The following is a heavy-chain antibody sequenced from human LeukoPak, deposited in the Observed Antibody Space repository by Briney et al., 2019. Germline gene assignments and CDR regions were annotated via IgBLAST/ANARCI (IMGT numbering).Heavy chain of an antibody. D-gene: IGHD2-21*01. J-gene: IGHJ4*02. CDR3: ARSLWPEDY. CDR1: GFAFSSYW. V-gene: IGHV3-7*01. CDR2: INQDGNSQ. Sequence: PGGSLRLSCEASGFAFSSYWASWVRQAPGTGLEWVANINQDGNSQNYVDSVRGRFTISKDNAKNSVYLQMNSLRAEDTAVYYCARSLWPEDYWGQGILVTVSS.